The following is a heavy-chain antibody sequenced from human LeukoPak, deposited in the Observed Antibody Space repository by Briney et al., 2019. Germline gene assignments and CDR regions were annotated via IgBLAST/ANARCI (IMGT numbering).Heavy chain of an antibody. Sequence: SVTVSCKCSVCTFRSYACNWVRQAPGQGLEWVGGIIPIFCTANYAQKFQGRVTITTPESTSTAYMELSSLRSEDTAVYYCASMGDGYCSSTSCLRPIPFDPWGQGTLVTVSS. CDR3: ASMGDGYCSSTSCLRPIPFDP. CDR2: IIPIFCTA. CDR1: VCTFRSYA. D-gene: IGHD2-2*03. J-gene: IGHJ5*02. V-gene: IGHV1-69*05.